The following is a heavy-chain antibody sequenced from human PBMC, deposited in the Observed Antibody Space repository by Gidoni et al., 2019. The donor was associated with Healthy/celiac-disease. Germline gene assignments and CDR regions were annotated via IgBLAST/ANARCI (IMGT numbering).Heavy chain of an antibody. J-gene: IGHJ6*03. CDR2: ISGSGGST. CDR1: GFTFSSYA. CDR3: AKNMYSGYGDYYYYMDV. V-gene: IGHV3-23*01. Sequence: EVQLLESGGGLVQPGGSLRLSCAASGFTFSSYAMSWVRQAPGKGLEWVSAISGSGGSTYYADSVKGRFTISRDNSKNTLYLQMNSLRAEDTAVYYCAKNMYSGYGDYYYYMDVWGKGTTVTVSS. D-gene: IGHD5-12*01.